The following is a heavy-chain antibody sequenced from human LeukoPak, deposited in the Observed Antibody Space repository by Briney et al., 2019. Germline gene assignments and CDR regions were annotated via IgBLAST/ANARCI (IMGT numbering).Heavy chain of an antibody. D-gene: IGHD4-23*01. V-gene: IGHV3-30*02. CDR1: GFTFSSYG. Sequence: PGGSLRLSCAASGFTFSSYGMHWVRQAPGKGLEWVAFIRYDGSNKYYADSVKGRFTISRDNSKNTLYLQMNSLRAEDTAVYYCARSSTVVTHYFDYWGQRTLVTVSS. J-gene: IGHJ4*02. CDR2: IRYDGSNK. CDR3: ARSSTVVTHYFDY.